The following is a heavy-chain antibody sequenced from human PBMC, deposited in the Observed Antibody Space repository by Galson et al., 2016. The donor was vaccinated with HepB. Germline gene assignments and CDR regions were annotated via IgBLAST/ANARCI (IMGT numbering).Heavy chain of an antibody. D-gene: IGHD3-16*02. Sequence: SLRLSCAASGFTFRNYWMTWVRQAPGKGLEWVANIRQDGTENSYVDSAKDRFTISRDNAKNSLYLQMSSLGVEDTGVYYCTALSYLGFDIWGQGTMVTVSP. J-gene: IGHJ3*02. CDR2: IRQDGTEN. V-gene: IGHV3-7*01. CDR1: GFTFRNYW. CDR3: TALSYLGFDI.